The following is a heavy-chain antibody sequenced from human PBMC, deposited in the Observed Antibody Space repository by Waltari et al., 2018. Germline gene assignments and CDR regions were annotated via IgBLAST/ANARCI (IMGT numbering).Heavy chain of an antibody. Sequence: EVQLLESGGGLVQPGGSLRLSCAASGFTFSSYAMSWVRQAPGKGLEWVSDISGSAGSTYYAGSVKGRFTISRDNSKNTLYLQMNSLRADDTAIYYCAKGGGTSPPNSFDYWGRGTLVTVSS. CDR2: ISGSAGST. V-gene: IGHV3-23*01. CDR1: GFTFSSYA. J-gene: IGHJ4*02. D-gene: IGHD5-12*01. CDR3: AKGGGTSPPNSFDY.